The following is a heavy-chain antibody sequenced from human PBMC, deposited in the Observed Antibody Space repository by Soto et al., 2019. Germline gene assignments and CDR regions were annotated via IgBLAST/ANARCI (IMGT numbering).Heavy chain of an antibody. CDR1: GYSFTSYW. CDR2: IDPSDSYT. CDR3: ARLQPAAGDNDLSFDY. D-gene: IGHD6-13*01. Sequence: EVQLVQSGAEVKKPGESLRISYKGSGYSFTSYWISWVRQRPGKGLEWMGRIDPSDSYTNYSPSFQGNVTISADTSISTAYLHWSSLKASDTAMYYCARLQPAAGDNDLSFDYWGQGTRVTVSS. J-gene: IGHJ4*02. V-gene: IGHV5-10-1*01.